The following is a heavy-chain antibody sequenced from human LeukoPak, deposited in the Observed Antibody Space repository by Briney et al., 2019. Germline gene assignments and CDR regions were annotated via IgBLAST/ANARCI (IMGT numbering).Heavy chain of an antibody. V-gene: IGHV4-39*07. CDR2: INHSGST. CDR1: GGSISSSSYY. Sequence: SETLSLTCTVSGGSISSSSYYWGWIRQPPGKGLEWIGEINHSGSTNYNPSLKSRVTISVDTSKNQFSLKLSSVTAADTAVYYCARITLGGTYYFDYWGQGTLVTVSS. D-gene: IGHD1-20*01. CDR3: ARITLGGTYYFDY. J-gene: IGHJ4*02.